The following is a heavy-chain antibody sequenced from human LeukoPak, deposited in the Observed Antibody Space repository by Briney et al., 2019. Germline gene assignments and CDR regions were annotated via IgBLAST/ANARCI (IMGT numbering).Heavy chain of an antibody. CDR3: TRSATVGPTAADDVY. CDR1: GFTFSGYA. V-gene: IGHV3-23*01. Sequence: GGSLRLSCAASGFTFSGYAMSWVRQAPGKGLEWVSSVSGSGGSTHHADSVKGRFTISRDNSKNTLYLQMKSLRAEDTAVYYCTRSATVGPTAADDVYWGQGTLVTVSS. J-gene: IGHJ4*02. D-gene: IGHD1-1*01. CDR2: VSGSGGST.